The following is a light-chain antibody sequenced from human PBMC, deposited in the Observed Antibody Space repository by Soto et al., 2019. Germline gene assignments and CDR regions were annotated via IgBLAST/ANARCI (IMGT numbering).Light chain of an antibody. Sequence: EIVLTQSPGTLSLSPGERATLSCRASQSVSSSYLAWYQHKPGQAPRRLIYGASSRATGIPDRFSGSGSGTDFTLTISRLEPEDVAVYYCQQYGGSPRTFGQGTKVEIK. CDR1: QSVSSSY. CDR2: GAS. V-gene: IGKV3-20*01. J-gene: IGKJ1*01. CDR3: QQYGGSPRT.